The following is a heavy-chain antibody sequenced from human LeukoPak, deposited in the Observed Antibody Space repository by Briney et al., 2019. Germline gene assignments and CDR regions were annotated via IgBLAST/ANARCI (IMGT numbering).Heavy chain of an antibody. V-gene: IGHV3-21*01. CDR1: GFPFSSYS. CDR3: ARGLSSTSS. Sequence: GGSPRLSCAASGFPFSSYSMNWVRQAPGTGLEWVSSISTSSSYIYYADSVKGRFTISRDNAKNSLYLQMNSLRAEDTAVYYCARGLSSTSSWGQGTLVTVSS. J-gene: IGHJ5*02. CDR2: ISTSSSYI. D-gene: IGHD2-2*01.